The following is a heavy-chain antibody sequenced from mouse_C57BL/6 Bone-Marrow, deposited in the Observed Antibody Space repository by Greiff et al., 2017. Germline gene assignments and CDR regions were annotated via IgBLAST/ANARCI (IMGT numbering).Heavy chain of an antibody. CDR3: AREGLPVTGAMDD. CDR2: ISNLAYSI. CDR1: GFTFSDYG. D-gene: IGHD3-1*01. J-gene: IGHJ4*01. Sequence: EVMLVESGGGLVQPGGSLKLSCAASGFTFSDYGMAWVRQAPRKGPAWVAFISNLAYSIYYAATVTGRFTISRENAKNTLYLEMSSLRSEDTAMYYCAREGLPVTGAMDDWGQGTSVTVSS. V-gene: IGHV5-15*01.